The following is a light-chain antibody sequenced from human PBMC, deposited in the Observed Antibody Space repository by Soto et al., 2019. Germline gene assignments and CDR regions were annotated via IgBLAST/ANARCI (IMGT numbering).Light chain of an antibody. J-gene: IGLJ1*01. Sequence: QSVLTQPPSASGTPGQRVTISCSGSTSNIGSHSVNWYQHVPGTAPKLLITTNNQRPSGVPDLFSGFKSGSSASLVISGLQSEDEADYYCATWDDSLKGVFGTGTKLTVL. CDR2: TNN. V-gene: IGLV1-44*01. CDR1: TSNIGSHS. CDR3: ATWDDSLKGV.